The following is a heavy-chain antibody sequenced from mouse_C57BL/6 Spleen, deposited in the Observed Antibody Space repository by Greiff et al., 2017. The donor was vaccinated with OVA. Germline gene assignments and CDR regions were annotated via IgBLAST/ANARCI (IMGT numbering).Heavy chain of an antibody. Sequence: ESGPGLVKPSQSLSLTCSVTGYSITSGYYWNWIRQFPGNKLEWMGYISYDGSNNYNPSLKNRISITRDTSKNQFFLKLNSVTTEDTATYYCAREGTTVVATLYYAMDYWGQGTSVTVSS. CDR2: ISYDGSN. D-gene: IGHD1-1*01. V-gene: IGHV3-6*01. CDR1: GYSITSGYY. J-gene: IGHJ4*01. CDR3: AREGTTVVATLYYAMDY.